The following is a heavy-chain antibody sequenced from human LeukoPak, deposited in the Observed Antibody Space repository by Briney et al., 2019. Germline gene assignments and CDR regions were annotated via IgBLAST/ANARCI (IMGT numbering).Heavy chain of an antibody. CDR3: ARAAAVSGAFRDNWFDP. V-gene: IGHV3-30-3*01. Sequence: GGSLRLSCVASGFTFRRYDMHWVCQAPGKGLEWVAVIANNESNEIYADSVKGRFTISRDNSKNTLYLQMNSLRDEDTAVYYCARAAAVSGAFRDNWFDPWGQGTLVTVSS. CDR1: GFTFRRYD. CDR2: IANNESNE. J-gene: IGHJ5*02. D-gene: IGHD6-13*01.